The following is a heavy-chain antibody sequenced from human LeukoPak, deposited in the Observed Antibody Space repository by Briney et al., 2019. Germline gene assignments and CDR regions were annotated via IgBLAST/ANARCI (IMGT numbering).Heavy chain of an antibody. J-gene: IGHJ4*02. CDR3: ARGTPAAGVY. Sequence: GGSLRLSCAASGFTFSSYAMHWARQAPGKGLEWVAVISYDGSNKYYADSVKGRFTISRDNSKNTLYLQMNSLRAEDTAVYYCARGTPAAGVYWGQGTLVTVSS. V-gene: IGHV3-30*04. D-gene: IGHD6-13*01. CDR2: ISYDGSNK. CDR1: GFTFSSYA.